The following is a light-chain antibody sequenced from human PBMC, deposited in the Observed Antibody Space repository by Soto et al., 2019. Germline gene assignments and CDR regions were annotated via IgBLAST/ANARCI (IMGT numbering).Light chain of an antibody. V-gene: IGKV1-8*01. Sequence: AIRMTQSPSSFSASTGDRVTITCRASQGISSYLDWYQQKPVKAPKLLIYAASNLQSGVPSRFSGSGSGTDFTLIISCLQSEDFANYYCQQYYSYPPTFGQGTKLEIK. CDR3: QQYYSYPPT. J-gene: IGKJ2*01. CDR2: AAS. CDR1: QGISSY.